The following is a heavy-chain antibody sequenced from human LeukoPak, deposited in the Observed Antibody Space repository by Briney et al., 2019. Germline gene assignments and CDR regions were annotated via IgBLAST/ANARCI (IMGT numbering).Heavy chain of an antibody. J-gene: IGHJ4*02. CDR1: GGSISTYY. CDR2: INHSGST. Sequence: PSETLSLTCTVSGGSISTYYWSWIRQPPGKGLEWIGEINHSGSTNYNPSLKSRVTISVDSSKNQFSLKLSSVTAADTAVYYCARGRGSGYYGFDYWGQGTLVTVSS. V-gene: IGHV4-34*01. CDR3: ARGRGSGYYGFDY. D-gene: IGHD3-22*01.